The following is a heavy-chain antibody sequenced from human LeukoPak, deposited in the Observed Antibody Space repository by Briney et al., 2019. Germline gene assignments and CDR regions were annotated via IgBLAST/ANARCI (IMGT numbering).Heavy chain of an antibody. CDR1: GGSISSYY. CDR2: IYHTGST. J-gene: IGHJ4*02. CDR3: AKQATFGRAYFDY. D-gene: IGHD5-24*01. V-gene: IGHV4-59*12. Sequence: PSETLSLTCTVSGGSISSYYWGWIRQSPGKGLEWIGYIYHTGSTSYSPSLKSRVTISADTSQNQFSLKLSSVTAADTAVYYCAKQATFGRAYFDYWGQGTLVTVSS.